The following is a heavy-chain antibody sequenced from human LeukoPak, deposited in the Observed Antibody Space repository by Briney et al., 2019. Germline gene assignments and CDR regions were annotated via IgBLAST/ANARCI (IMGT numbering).Heavy chain of an antibody. CDR3: ARDGYSSSWYWFDY. Sequence: GGSLRLSCAASGFTFSDYYMSWIRQAPGKGLEWVSYISSSSSYTNYADSVKGRFTISRGNAKNSLYLQMNSLRAEDTAVYYCARDGYSSSWYWFDYWGQGTLVTVSS. CDR1: GFTFSDYY. V-gene: IGHV3-11*06. CDR2: ISSSSSYT. J-gene: IGHJ4*02. D-gene: IGHD6-13*01.